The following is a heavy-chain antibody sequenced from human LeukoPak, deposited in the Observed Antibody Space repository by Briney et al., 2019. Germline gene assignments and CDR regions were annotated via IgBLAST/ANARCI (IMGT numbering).Heavy chain of an antibody. CDR1: GYTFTVYY. CDR3: ARDDSSGFLIDY. D-gene: IGHD3-22*01. CDR2: INPNSGGT. J-gene: IGHJ4*02. Sequence: ASVKVSFKASGYTFTVYYMHWVRQAPGQGLEWMGWINPNSGGTNYAQKFQGRVTMTRDTSISTAYMELSRLRSDDTAVYYCARDDSSGFLIDYWGQGTLVTVSS. V-gene: IGHV1-2*02.